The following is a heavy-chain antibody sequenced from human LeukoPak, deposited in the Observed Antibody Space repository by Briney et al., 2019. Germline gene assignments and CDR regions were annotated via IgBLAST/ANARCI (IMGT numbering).Heavy chain of an antibody. V-gene: IGHV3-73*01. J-gene: IGHJ4*02. CDR3: TRHEDCSGASCYSPHDY. CDR2: IRSEVNSCAT. Sequence: GRSLRPSCAAAGFTFGASSMHWLRQASGGWRGWVGRIRSEVNSCATAYAASVKGRFTISRDDSKNTAYLQMNSLKTEDTAVYYCTRHEDCSGASCYSPHDYWGQGTLVTVSS. D-gene: IGHD2-15*01. CDR1: GFTFGASS.